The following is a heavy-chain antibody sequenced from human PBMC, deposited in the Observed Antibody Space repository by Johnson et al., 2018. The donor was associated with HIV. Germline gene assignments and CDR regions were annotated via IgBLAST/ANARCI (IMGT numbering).Heavy chain of an antibody. V-gene: IGHV3-33*06. CDR3: EKELALDGSGDGGDAFDS. D-gene: IGHD6-19*01. Sequence: QEQLVESGGGVVQPGRSLRLSCAASGFTFSSYGMHWVRQAPGKVLEWVAVIWYDGSNKYYADSVKGRFTISRDTSKNTLYLQMNSLRAEDTAVNYCEKELALDGSGDGGDAFDSWGQGTMVTVSA. CDR1: GFTFSSYG. J-gene: IGHJ3*02. CDR2: IWYDGSNK.